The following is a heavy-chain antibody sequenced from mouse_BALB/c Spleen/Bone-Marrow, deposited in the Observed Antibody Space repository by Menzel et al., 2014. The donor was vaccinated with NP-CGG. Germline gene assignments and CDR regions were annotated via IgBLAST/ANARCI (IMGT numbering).Heavy chain of an antibody. CDR3: ARETGPRAMDY. V-gene: IGHV5-4*02. CDR1: GFTFSDYY. Sequence: EVQVVESGGGLVKPGGSLKLSCAASGFTFSDYYMFWVRQTPEKRLEWVATISDDGGNTYYRGSVKGRFTISRDNAKNKLNLQMSSLKSEDTATYHCARETGPRAMDYWGQGTSVTVSS. D-gene: IGHD4-1*01. J-gene: IGHJ4*01. CDR2: ISDDGGNT.